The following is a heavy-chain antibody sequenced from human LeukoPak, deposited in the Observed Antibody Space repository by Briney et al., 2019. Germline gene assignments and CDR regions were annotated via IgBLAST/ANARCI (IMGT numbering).Heavy chain of an antibody. CDR3: XREPSQLWXXN. Sequence: GGSLRLSCAASGFTFSQYWMSWVRQAPGKGLEWVANIKPDGSEKHYVDSVKGRFSISRDNTKNSLFLQISSLRGEDSAVYYCXREPSQLWXXNWGXGTRVXXSS. J-gene: IGHJ1*01. D-gene: IGHD5-18*01. CDR1: GFTFSQYW. CDR2: IKPDGSEK. V-gene: IGHV3-7*01.